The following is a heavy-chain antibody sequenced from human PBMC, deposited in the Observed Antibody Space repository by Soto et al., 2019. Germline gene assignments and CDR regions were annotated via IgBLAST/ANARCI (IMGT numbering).Heavy chain of an antibody. Sequence: QITLKESGPTLVKPTQTLTLTCTFSGFSLSTSGVGVGWIRQPPGKALEWLALIYWDDDKRYSPSLKSRLTTTKDTSKSQVVRTMTNMDPVDTATHYCAYSGYDFVFGRFDYWGQGTLVTVSS. J-gene: IGHJ4*02. D-gene: IGHD5-12*01. CDR1: GFSLSTSGVG. V-gene: IGHV2-5*02. CDR3: AYSGYDFVFGRFDY. CDR2: IYWDDDK.